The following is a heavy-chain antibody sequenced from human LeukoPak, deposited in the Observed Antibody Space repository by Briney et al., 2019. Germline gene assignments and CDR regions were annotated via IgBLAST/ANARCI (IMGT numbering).Heavy chain of an antibody. D-gene: IGHD6-13*01. J-gene: IGHJ6*02. CDR2: IYYSGST. CDR1: GGSISSYY. Sequence: SETLSLTCTVSGGSISSYYWSWIRQPPGKGLEWIGYIYYSGSTNYSPSLESRVTISVDTSKNQFSLKLSSVTAADTAVYYCARRALGYSSSWYGMDVWGQGTTVTVSS. CDR3: ARRALGYSSSWYGMDV. V-gene: IGHV4-59*08.